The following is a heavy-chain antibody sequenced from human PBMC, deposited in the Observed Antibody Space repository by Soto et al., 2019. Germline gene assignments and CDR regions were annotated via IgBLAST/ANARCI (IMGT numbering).Heavy chain of an antibody. J-gene: IGHJ3*02. D-gene: IGHD6-19*01. Sequence: GGSLRLSCAASGFTFSSYAMSWVRQAPGKGLEWVSAISGSGGSTYYADSVKGRFTISRDNSKNTLYLQMNSLRAEDTAVYYCASGTQWRYHPGGAFDIWGQGTMVTVSS. V-gene: IGHV3-23*01. CDR3: ASGTQWRYHPGGAFDI. CDR1: GFTFSSYA. CDR2: ISGSGGST.